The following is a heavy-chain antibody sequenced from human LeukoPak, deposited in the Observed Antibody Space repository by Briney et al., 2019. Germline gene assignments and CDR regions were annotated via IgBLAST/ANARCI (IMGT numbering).Heavy chain of an antibody. CDR3: AKARCSYSSSNIDY. Sequence: GGSLRLSCAASGFTFCGYWIHWVCQAPGKRLVWVSRINSDGSSTSYADSVKGRFTISRYNSKNTLYLQMNSLRAEDTAVYYCAKARCSYSSSNIDYWGQGTLVTVSS. V-gene: IGHV3-74*01. J-gene: IGHJ4*02. D-gene: IGHD5-18*01. CDR1: GFTFCGYW. CDR2: INSDGSST.